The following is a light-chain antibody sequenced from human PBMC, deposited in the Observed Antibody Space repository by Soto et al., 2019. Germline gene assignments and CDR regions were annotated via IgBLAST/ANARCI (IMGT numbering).Light chain of an antibody. Sequence: QSALTQPASVSGSPGQSITISCTGTSSDVGGYSYVSWYQQHPGKAPKVIIYEVSYRPLGVSNRFSGSKSGNTASLTISGLQAEDEADYYCNSYSSSSTLVFGGGTKLTVL. V-gene: IGLV2-14*01. CDR1: SSDVGGYSY. J-gene: IGLJ3*02. CDR2: EVS. CDR3: NSYSSSSTLV.